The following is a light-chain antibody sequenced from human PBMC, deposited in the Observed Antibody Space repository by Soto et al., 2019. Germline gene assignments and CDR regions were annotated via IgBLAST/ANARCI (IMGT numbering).Light chain of an antibody. CDR2: GAS. CDR3: QQYVSSLRT. J-gene: IGKJ1*01. V-gene: IGKV3-20*01. CDR1: QSVSSNY. Sequence: EIVLTQSPGTLSLSPGERATLSCRASQSVSSNYLAWYQQKPGQAPRLLIYGASSRATGIPDRFSGSGSGTDFTLTISRLEPEDFAVYYCQQYVSSLRTFGQGTKVEIK.